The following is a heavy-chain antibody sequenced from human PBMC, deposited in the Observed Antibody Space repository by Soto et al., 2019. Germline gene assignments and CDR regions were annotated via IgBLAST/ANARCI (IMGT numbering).Heavy chain of an antibody. CDR1: GGSFSGYY. CDR2: INHSGST. Sequence: SETLSLTCAVYGGSFSGYYWSWIRQPPGKGLEWIGEINHSGSTNYNPSLKSRVTISVDTSKNQFSLKLSSVTAADTAVYYCARARLHEQIPYYYYGMDVWGQGTTVTVSS. D-gene: IGHD4-4*01. CDR3: ARARLHEQIPYYYYGMDV. V-gene: IGHV4-34*01. J-gene: IGHJ6*02.